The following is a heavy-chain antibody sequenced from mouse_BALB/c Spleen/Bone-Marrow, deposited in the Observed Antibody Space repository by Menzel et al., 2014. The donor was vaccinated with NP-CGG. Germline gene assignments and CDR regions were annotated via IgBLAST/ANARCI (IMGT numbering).Heavy chain of an antibody. D-gene: IGHD2-14*01. CDR2: ISYSGST. CDR3: ARGGYDDAADY. CDR1: GYSITSDYA. V-gene: IGHV3-2*02. J-gene: IGHJ4*01. Sequence: EVMLVESGPGLVKPSQSLSLTCTVTGYSITSDYAWNWIRQFPGNKLEWMGYISYSGSTSYNPSLKSRISITRDTSKNQFFLQLNSVTSEDTATYYCARGGYDDAADYWGQGTSVTVSS.